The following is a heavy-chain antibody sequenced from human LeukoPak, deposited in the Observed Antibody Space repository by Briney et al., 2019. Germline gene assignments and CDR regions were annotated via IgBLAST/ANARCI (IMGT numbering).Heavy chain of an antibody. Sequence: PSETLSLTCTVSGGSISSYYWSWIRQPPGKGLEWIGYIFYSGSTKYSPSLKSRVTISVDRSENKFSLKLRSATAADTAVYYCARGTAVVTFSHWGQGTLVTVSS. D-gene: IGHD5-18*01. CDR1: GGSISSYY. J-gene: IGHJ4*02. V-gene: IGHV4-59*01. CDR3: ARGTAVVTFSH. CDR2: IFYSGST.